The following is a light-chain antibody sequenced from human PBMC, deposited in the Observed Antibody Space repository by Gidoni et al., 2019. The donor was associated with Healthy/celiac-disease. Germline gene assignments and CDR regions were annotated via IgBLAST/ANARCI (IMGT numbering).Light chain of an antibody. Sequence: VMTQSPSTLSVSPGERATLSCRASQSVSSNLAWYQQKPGQAPRLLIYGASTRATGIPARFSGSGSGTEFTLTISSLQSEDFAVYYCQQYNNWLSLTFGGGTKVEIK. V-gene: IGKV3-15*01. CDR3: QQYNNWLSLT. CDR2: GAS. CDR1: QSVSSN. J-gene: IGKJ4*01.